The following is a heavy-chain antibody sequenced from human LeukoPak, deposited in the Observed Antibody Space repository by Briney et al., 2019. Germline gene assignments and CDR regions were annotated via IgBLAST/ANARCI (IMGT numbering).Heavy chain of an antibody. J-gene: IGHJ5*02. CDR2: INHSGST. D-gene: IGHD3-10*01. V-gene: IGHV4-34*01. CDR3: ARFLYYGSGSYYWFDP. CDR1: GGSFSGCY. Sequence: SETLSLTCAVYGGSFSGCYWSWIRQPPGKGLEWIGEINHSGSTNYNPSLKSRVTISVDTSKNQFSLKLSSVTAADTAVYYCARFLYYGSGSYYWFDPWGQGTLVTVSS.